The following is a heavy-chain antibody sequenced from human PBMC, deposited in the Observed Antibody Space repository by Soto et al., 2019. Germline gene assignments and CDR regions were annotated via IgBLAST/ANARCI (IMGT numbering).Heavy chain of an antibody. J-gene: IGHJ5*02. CDR2: INHSGST. D-gene: IGHD2-2*01. CDR3: ARTFLRHIVVVPAALHLNWLDP. Sequence: WIRKHPGKGLEWIGEINHSGSTNYNPSLKSRVTISVDTSKNQFSLKLSSVTAADTAVYYCARTFLRHIVVVPAALHLNWLDPWGQGTLVIVSS. V-gene: IGHV4-34*01.